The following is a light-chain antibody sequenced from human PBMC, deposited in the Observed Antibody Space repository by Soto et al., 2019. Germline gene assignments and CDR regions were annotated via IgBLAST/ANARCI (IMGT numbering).Light chain of an antibody. CDR3: GSWDSSLSAYV. V-gene: IGLV1-51*01. CDR1: SSNIGGNS. J-gene: IGLJ1*01. Sequence: QSVMTQPPSVSAAPGQTVTISCSGSSSNIGGNSVSWYQQLPGTAPKLLIYDDDNRPSGIPDRFSGCKSGTSATLGITGFQTGDEADYYCGSWDSSLSAYVFATGTKVTVL. CDR2: DDD.